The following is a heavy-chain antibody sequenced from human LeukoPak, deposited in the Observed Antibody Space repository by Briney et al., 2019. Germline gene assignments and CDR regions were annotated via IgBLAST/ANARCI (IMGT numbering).Heavy chain of an antibody. CDR2: IIPIFGTA. V-gene: IGHV1-69*13. J-gene: IGHJ5*02. D-gene: IGHD1-14*01. CDR1: GGTLSSYA. Sequence: ASVKVSCKASGGTLSSYAISWVRQAPGQGLEWMGGIIPIFGTANYAQKFQGRVTITADESTSTAYMELSSLRSEDTAVYYCARDRADRSSWFDPWGQGTLVTVSS. CDR3: ARDRADRSSWFDP.